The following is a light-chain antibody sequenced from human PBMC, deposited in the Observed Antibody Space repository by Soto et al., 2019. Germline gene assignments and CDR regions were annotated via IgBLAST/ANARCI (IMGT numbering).Light chain of an antibody. V-gene: IGKV3-20*01. CDR3: QHYDTSPLT. CDR2: GAS. J-gene: IGKJ1*01. Sequence: EILLTQSPGTLSLSPGERATLSCRASQSVSSNYLAWYQQKPGQAPRLLIFGASNRATGIPDRFSGSGSGTDFTLTISRLEPEDFAVYFCQHYDTSPLTFGQGTKVEIK. CDR1: QSVSSNY.